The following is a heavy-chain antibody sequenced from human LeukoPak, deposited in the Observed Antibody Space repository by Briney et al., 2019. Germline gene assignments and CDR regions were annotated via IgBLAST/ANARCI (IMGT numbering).Heavy chain of an antibody. V-gene: IGHV3-53*04. CDR3: AREGVAGAFDI. CDR2: IYSGDST. J-gene: IGHJ3*02. CDR1: GFSVDYTY. D-gene: IGHD2-15*01. Sequence: GGSLRLSCAVSGFSVDYTYMTWVRQAPGKGLEWVSIIYSGDSTYYADSVKGRFTISRHNSKNTLYLQMNSLRLDDTAVYYCAREGVAGAFDIWGQGTMVTVSS.